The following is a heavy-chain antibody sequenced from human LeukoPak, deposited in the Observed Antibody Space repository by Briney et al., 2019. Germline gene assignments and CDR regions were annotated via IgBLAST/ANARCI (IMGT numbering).Heavy chain of an antibody. Sequence: ASVKVSCKASGYTFTSYDINWVRQATGQGLERMGWMNPNSGNTGYAQKFQGRVTMTRNTSISTAYLQWSSLKASDTAMYYCARLNSSSSLGTEHGWFDPWGQGTLVTVSS. CDR3: ARLNSSSSLGTEHGWFDP. J-gene: IGHJ5*02. CDR1: GYTFTSYD. V-gene: IGHV1-8*01. D-gene: IGHD6-6*01. CDR2: MNPNSGNT.